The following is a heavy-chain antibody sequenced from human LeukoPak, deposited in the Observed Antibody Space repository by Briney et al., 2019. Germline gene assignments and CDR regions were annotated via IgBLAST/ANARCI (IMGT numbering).Heavy chain of an antibody. V-gene: IGHV1-69*13. CDR1: GGTFSSYA. J-gene: IGHJ3*02. D-gene: IGHD5-24*01. CDR2: IIPIFGTA. Sequence: ASVKVSCKASGGTFSSYAISWVRQAPGQGLEWMGGIIPIFGTANYAQKFQGRVTITADESTSTAYMELSSLRSEDTAVYCCARDQDGYNPFGAFDIWGQGTMVTVSS. CDR3: ARDQDGYNPFGAFDI.